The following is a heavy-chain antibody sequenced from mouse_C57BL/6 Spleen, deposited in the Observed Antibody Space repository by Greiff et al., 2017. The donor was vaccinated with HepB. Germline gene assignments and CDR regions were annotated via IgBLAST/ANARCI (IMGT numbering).Heavy chain of an antibody. CDR1: GYTFTSYW. J-gene: IGHJ1*03. Sequence: EVKLVESGTVLARPGASVKMSCKTSGYTFTSYWMHWVKQRPGQGLEWIGAIYPGNSDTSYNQKFKGKAKLTAVTSASTAYMELSSLTNEDSAVYYCTRGGTTVVATYWYFDVWGTGTTVTVSS. CDR3: TRGGTTVVATYWYFDV. D-gene: IGHD1-1*01. CDR2: IYPGNSDT. V-gene: IGHV1-5*01.